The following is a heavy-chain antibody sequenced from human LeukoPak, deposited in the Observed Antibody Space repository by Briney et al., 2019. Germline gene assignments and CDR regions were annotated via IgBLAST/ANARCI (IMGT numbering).Heavy chain of an antibody. J-gene: IGHJ6*03. D-gene: IGHD3-10*01. Sequence: PSETLSLTCTVSGYSISSGYYWGWIRQPPGKGLEWIGSIYHSGSTYYNPSLKSRVTISVDTSKNQFSLKLSSVTAADTAVYYCARADYYGSTTYYYYYMDVWGKGTTVTVSS. CDR3: ARADYYGSTTYYYYYMDV. CDR2: IYHSGST. V-gene: IGHV4-38-2*02. CDR1: GYSISSGYY.